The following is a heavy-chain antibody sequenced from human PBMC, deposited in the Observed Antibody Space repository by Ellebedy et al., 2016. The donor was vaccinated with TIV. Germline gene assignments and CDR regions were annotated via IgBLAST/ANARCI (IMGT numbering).Heavy chain of an antibody. V-gene: IGHV3-23*01. CDR2: ISGSGGST. J-gene: IGHJ4*02. Sequence: GGSLRLSCAASGFTFSSYWMSWVRQAPGKGLEWVSAISGSGGSTYYADSVKGRFTISRDNSKNTLYLQMNSLRAEDTAVYYCARDANPGGFIAAAGGIGGYFDYWGQGTLVTVSS. CDR1: GFTFSSYW. CDR3: ARDANPGGFIAAAGGIGGYFDY. D-gene: IGHD6-13*01.